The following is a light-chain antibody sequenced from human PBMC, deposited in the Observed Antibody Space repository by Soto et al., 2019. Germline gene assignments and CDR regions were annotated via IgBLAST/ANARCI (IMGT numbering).Light chain of an antibody. CDR3: QAWDSSTRVV. J-gene: IGLJ2*01. CDR2: QDS. Sequence: SYELTQPPSVSVSPGQTASITSSGDKLGDKYACWYQQKPGQSPVLVIYQDSKRPSGIPERFSGSNSGNTATLTISGTQAMDEADYYCQAWDSSTRVVFGGGTMLTVL. V-gene: IGLV3-1*01. CDR1: KLGDKY.